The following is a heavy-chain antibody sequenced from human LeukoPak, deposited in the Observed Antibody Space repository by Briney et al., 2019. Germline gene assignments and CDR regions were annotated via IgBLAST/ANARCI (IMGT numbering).Heavy chain of an antibody. CDR2: ITPDGGST. CDR1: GFSFSTYS. CDR3: VGYYDGSAYYSDY. J-gene: IGHJ4*02. D-gene: IGHD3-22*01. Sequence: GESLKISCSGTGFSFSTYSMHWVRQAPGKGLEYVSAITPDGGSTYYADSVKGRFTISRDNSENTLYLQMSSLRPEDTAVYYCVGYYDGSAYYSDYWGQGTLVTVSS. V-gene: IGHV3-64D*09.